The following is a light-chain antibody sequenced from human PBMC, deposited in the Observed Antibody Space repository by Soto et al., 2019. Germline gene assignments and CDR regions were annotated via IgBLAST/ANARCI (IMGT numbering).Light chain of an antibody. CDR2: DVS. CDR1: GSDVGGYNY. CDR3: SSYTSSSTPYV. Sequence: QSALTQPASVSGSPGQSITISRTGTGSDVGGYNYVSWYQQHPGKAPKLMIYDVSNRPSGVSNRFSGSKSGNTASLTISGLQAEDEADYYCSSYTSSSTPYVFGTGTKLTVL. V-gene: IGLV2-14*01. J-gene: IGLJ1*01.